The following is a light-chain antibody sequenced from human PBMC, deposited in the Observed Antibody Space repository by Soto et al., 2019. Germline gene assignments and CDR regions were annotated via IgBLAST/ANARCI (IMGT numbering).Light chain of an antibody. Sequence: DIPMTQSPSILSASVGDRVTITCRASQSISSWLAWYQQKPGKAPKLLIYDASSLESGVPSRFSSIGSGTEFTLTITSLQPDDVATYYCQQYDSYAWTFGQGTKVEIK. CDR1: QSISSW. J-gene: IGKJ1*01. CDR2: DAS. V-gene: IGKV1-5*01. CDR3: QQYDSYAWT.